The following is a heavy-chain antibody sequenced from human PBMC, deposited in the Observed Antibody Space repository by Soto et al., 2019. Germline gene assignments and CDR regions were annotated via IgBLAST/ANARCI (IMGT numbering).Heavy chain of an antibody. CDR1: GFTLNTFG. D-gene: IGHD4-4*01. CDR3: ARVEDGSYSSIDY. Sequence: VQLLESGGGVVQPGTSLRLSCAASGFTLNTFGMHWVRQAPGKGLEWVAFIAYDGRNKFYVDSVEGRFTVSRDSSENTLSLQMNSLRVEDTAVYYCARVEDGSYSSIDYWGQGTLVTVSS. J-gene: IGHJ4*02. V-gene: IGHV3-33*05. CDR2: IAYDGRNK.